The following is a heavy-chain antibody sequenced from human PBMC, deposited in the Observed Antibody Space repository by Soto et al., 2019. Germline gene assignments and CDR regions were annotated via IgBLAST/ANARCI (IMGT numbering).Heavy chain of an antibody. Sequence: GGSLSLSCASSGFTFSTYWIHWVRQVPGKGLVWVSRINIDGSTTNYADSVKGRFTISRDNAKNTVYLQMNTLRAEDTAMYYCARGRLYYYDSSDYWGQGTLVTVSS. V-gene: IGHV3-74*01. J-gene: IGHJ4*02. CDR2: INIDGSTT. D-gene: IGHD3-22*01. CDR3: ARGRLYYYDSSDY. CDR1: GFTFSTYW.